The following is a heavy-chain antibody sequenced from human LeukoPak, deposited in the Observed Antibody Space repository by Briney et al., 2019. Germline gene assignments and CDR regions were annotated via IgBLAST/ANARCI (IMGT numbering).Heavy chain of an antibody. D-gene: IGHD3-10*01. CDR3: AKVTYGSGTYGAFDL. V-gene: IGHV3-53*01. CDR2: IYSDNT. CDR1: GFTVSSNS. J-gene: IGHJ4*02. Sequence: PGGSLRLSCTVSGFTVSSNSMSWVRQAPGKGLEWVSFIYSDNTHYSDSVKGRFTISRDNSKNTLYLQMNSLRAEDTAIYYCAKVTYGSGTYGAFDLWGQGTLVTVSS.